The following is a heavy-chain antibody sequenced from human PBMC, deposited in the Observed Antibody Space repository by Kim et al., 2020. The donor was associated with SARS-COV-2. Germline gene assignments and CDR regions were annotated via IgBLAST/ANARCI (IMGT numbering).Heavy chain of an antibody. CDR1: GFTFSSYS. CDR2: ITSSSSTI. D-gene: IGHD1-7*01. J-gene: IGHJ4*02. V-gene: IGHV3-48*04. CDR3: VRGNSRAFDY. Sequence: GGSLRLSCAASGFTFSSYSMNWVRQAPGKGLEWVSYITSSSSTIYYADSVKGRFTISRDNARNSLYLQMNSLRAEDTAVYYCVRGNSRAFDYWGQGTLVTVSS.